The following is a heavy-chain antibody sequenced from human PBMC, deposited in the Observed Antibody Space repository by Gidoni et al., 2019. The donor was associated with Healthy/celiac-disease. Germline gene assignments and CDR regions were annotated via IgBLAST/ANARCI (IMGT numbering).Heavy chain of an antibody. CDR2: ISYDGSNK. V-gene: IGHV3-30-3*01. CDR3: ARDQGPLLWFGDFRAFDI. D-gene: IGHD3-10*01. J-gene: IGHJ3*02. CDR1: GFTFSSYA. Sequence: QVQLVESGGGVVQPGRSLRLSCAASGFTFSSYAMHWVRQAPGKGLEWVAVISYDGSNKYYADSVKGRFTISRDNSKNTLYLQMNSLRAEDTAVYYCARDQGPLLWFGDFRAFDIWGQGTMVTVSS.